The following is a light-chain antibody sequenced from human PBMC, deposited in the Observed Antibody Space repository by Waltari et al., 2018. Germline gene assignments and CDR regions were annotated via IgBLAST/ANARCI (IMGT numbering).Light chain of an antibody. V-gene: IGLV2-23*02. CDR3: CSYAGSSTFAV. CDR2: EVS. Sequence: QSALTQPASVSGSPGQSITISCTGTRSDVGSYILVSWYQQHPGKAPKLMIYEVSKRPSGVSNRFSGSKSGNTASLTISGLQAEDEADYYCCSYAGSSTFAVFGGGTKLTVL. CDR1: RSDVGSYIL. J-gene: IGLJ3*02.